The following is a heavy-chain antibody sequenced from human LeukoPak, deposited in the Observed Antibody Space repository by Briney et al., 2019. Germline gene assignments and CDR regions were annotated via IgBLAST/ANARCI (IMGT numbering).Heavy chain of an antibody. V-gene: IGHV6-1*01. CDR3: ARGWLQSGFDY. J-gene: IGHJ4*02. Sequence: SQTLSLTCAISGDSVSTNSAGWNWIRQSPSRGLEWLGRIYYNSNWYKDYAASVKSRITINPDTSKNQFSLQLNSVTPEDTAVYYCARGWLQSGFDYWGQGTLVTVSS. CDR2: IYYNSNWYK. D-gene: IGHD5-24*01. CDR1: GDSVSTNSAG.